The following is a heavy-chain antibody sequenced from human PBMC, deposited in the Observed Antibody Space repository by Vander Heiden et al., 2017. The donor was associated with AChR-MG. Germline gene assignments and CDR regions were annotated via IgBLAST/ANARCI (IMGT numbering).Heavy chain of an antibody. CDR3: TTGIAAAGNRGGFDY. Sequence: EVQLVEPGGGLVKPGGSLRLSCAASGFTFSNAWMSWVRQAPGKGMEWVGRIKSKTDGGTTDYAAPVKGRFTISRDDSKNTLYLQMNSLKTEDTAVYYCTTGIAAAGNRGGFDYWGQGTLVAVSS. V-gene: IGHV3-15*01. J-gene: IGHJ4*02. CDR2: IKSKTDGGTT. D-gene: IGHD6-13*01. CDR1: GFTFSNAW.